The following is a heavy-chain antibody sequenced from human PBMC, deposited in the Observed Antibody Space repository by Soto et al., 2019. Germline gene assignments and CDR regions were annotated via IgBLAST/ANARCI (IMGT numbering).Heavy chain of an antibody. CDR1: GGSISGSSYY. J-gene: IGHJ4*02. V-gene: IGHV4-39*02. Sequence: SETLSLTCTVSGGSISGSSYYWAWIRQPPGKGLEWIGSWYFSGTTYYSPSLRSRVTITRDTSASTAYMELSSLRSEDTAVYYCARGALLGYCSSTSCYAAPVGFDYWGQGTLVTVSS. CDR2: WYFSGTT. D-gene: IGHD2-2*01. CDR3: ARGALLGYCSSTSCYAAPVGFDY.